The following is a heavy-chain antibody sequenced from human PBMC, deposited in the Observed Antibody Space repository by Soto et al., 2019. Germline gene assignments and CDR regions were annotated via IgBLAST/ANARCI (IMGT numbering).Heavy chain of an antibody. CDR1: GGSIRSYY. D-gene: IGHD5-18*01. CDR2: IYYSGST. V-gene: IGHV4-59*01. J-gene: IGHJ4*02. CDR3: ARRYGYSFDY. Sequence: QVQLQESGPGLVKPSETLSLTCTVSGGSIRSYYWSWIRQPPGKGLEWIGYIYYSGSTNYNPSLKSRVTISVVTSKNQFSLKLSSVTAADTAVYYCARRYGYSFDYWGQGTLVTVSS.